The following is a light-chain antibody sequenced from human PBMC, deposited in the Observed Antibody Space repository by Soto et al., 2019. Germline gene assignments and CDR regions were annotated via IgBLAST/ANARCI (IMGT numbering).Light chain of an antibody. CDR3: QEYNSAPLT. V-gene: IGKV1-27*01. CDR2: DAS. Sequence: DIQMTQSPSSLSASVGDRVTITFRASQGISTYLAWYQQKPGKVPKLLIYDASTLQSGVPSRFSGSGSGTDFTLTISSLQPEDVATYYCQEYNSAPLTCGGGPKVEIK. CDR1: QGISTY. J-gene: IGKJ4*01.